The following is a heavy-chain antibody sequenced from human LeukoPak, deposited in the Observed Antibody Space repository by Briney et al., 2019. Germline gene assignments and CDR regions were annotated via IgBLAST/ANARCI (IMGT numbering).Heavy chain of an antibody. D-gene: IGHD6-19*01. J-gene: IGHJ4*02. CDR3: AIGIAVADADY. CDR1: GYSFITYR. CDR2: IDPSDSYT. V-gene: IGHV5-10-1*01. Sequence: GESLKISCKGSGYSFITYRISWVRQMPGKGLEWMGRIDPSDSYTNYSPSFQGHVTISADKSISTAYLQWSSLKASDTAMYYCAIGIAVADADYWGQGTLVTVSS.